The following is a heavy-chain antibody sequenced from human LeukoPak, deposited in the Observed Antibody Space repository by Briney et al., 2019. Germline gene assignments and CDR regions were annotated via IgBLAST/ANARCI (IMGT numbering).Heavy chain of an antibody. V-gene: IGHV3-23*01. Sequence: GGSLRLSCAASGFTFSTYAMHWVRQAPGKGLEWVSTIRSNGDTTYNADSVKGRFTISRDNSKNTLYLELNSLRVEDTATFYCAKGQELDDGVFDSWGQGTMVTVSS. CDR3: AKGQELDDGVFDS. CDR1: GFTFSTYA. J-gene: IGHJ4*02. CDR2: IRSNGDTT. D-gene: IGHD1-1*01.